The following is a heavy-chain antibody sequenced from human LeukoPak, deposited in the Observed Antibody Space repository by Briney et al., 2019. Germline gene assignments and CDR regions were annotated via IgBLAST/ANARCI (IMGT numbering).Heavy chain of an antibody. V-gene: IGHV1-2*02. CDR2: INPNSGDT. D-gene: IGHD4-11*01. CDR3: ARDLTRLDVDDY. J-gene: IGHJ4*02. Sequence: ASVKVSCKASGYTFTAYYIHWVRQAPGQGLEWMAWINPNSGDTNDAQKFLGRVTVTSDTSISTAYMELSRLTSDDTAVYYCARDLTRLDVDDYWGQGTLVTVSS. CDR1: GYTFTAYY.